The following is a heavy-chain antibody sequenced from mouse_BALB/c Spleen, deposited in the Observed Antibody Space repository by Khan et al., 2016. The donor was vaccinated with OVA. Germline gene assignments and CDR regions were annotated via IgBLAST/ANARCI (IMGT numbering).Heavy chain of an antibody. CDR2: ISTYTGEP. Sequence: QIQLVQSGAELKKPGESVKISCKASGYTFTNYGMNWVRQAPGKGLKWMGWISTYTGEPTYADDFKGRFALSLDTSASTAYLQITNLKNEDTATYFCGRGYGYAYWGQGTLVTVSA. CDR1: GYTFTNYG. D-gene: IGHD1-2*01. CDR3: GRGYGYAY. V-gene: IGHV9-3-1*01. J-gene: IGHJ3*01.